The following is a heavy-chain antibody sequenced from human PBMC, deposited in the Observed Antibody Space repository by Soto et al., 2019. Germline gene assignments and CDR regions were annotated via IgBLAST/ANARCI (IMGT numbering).Heavy chain of an antibody. D-gene: IGHD3-22*01. J-gene: IGHJ5*02. CDR3: ARGQVVNFDNWFDP. V-gene: IGHV1-18*04. Sequence: QIQLVQSGAEVKKPGTSVKVSCKASGYTFTSYGICWVRQAPGLGLEWMGWINPYSGHTNYAQNFQNRPTLTTETSTNTAYMELKSLRSDDTAVYFCARGQVVNFDNWFDPWGQGTLVTVSS. CDR1: GYTFTSYG. CDR2: INPYSGHT.